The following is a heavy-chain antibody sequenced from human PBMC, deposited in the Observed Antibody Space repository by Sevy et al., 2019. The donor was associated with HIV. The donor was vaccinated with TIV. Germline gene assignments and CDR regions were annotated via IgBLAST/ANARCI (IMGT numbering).Heavy chain of an antibody. CDR3: ERDGRGISAFDI. J-gene: IGHJ3*02. CDR1: EFTFSSHA. Sequence: GGSLRLSCAASEFTFSSHAVSWVRQAPGKGLEWVSAISGNGENRHYADSVRGRFTISRDNFKNTLYLQMNSLRAEDTALYYCERDGRGISAFDIWGQVTMVTV. CDR2: ISGNGENR. V-gene: IGHV3-23*01. D-gene: IGHD3-3*02.